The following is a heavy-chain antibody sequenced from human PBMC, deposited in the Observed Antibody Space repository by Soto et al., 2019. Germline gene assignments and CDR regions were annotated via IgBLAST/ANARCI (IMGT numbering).Heavy chain of an antibody. V-gene: IGHV6-1*01. CDR1: GDSVSSNSDA. D-gene: IGHD3-10*01. CDR3: ARDGAVSGRKTVYYFDY. CDR2: TYYRSKWYN. J-gene: IGHJ4*02. Sequence: SQTPSPTCAISGDSVSSNSDAWNWIRPSPSRGIEWVGRTYYRSKWYNDYAVSVKSRITINPDTSKNQFSLQLNSVTPEDTAVYYCARDGAVSGRKTVYYFDYWGQGTLVTVSS.